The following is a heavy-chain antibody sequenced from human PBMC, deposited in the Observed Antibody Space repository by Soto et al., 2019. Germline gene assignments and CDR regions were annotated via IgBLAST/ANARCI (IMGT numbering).Heavy chain of an antibody. CDR1: GFTFSSYG. Sequence: QVQLVESGGGVVQPGRSLRLSCAASGFTFSSYGMHWVRQAPGKGLEWVAGISKDGNVKYYAESVKGRFTISRDNSKNALYSEMSGQGGEDTAYYCGAGEVAWGYLGQGTLVTGCS. CDR3: AGEVAWGY. D-gene: IGHD1-26*01. J-gene: IGHJ4*02. V-gene: IGHV3-30*03. CDR2: ISKDGNVK.